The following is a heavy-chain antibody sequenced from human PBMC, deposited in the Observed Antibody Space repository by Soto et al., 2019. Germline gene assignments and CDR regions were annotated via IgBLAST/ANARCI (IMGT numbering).Heavy chain of an antibody. CDR1: GFTFSSYA. J-gene: IGHJ3*02. CDR2: ISGSGGST. Sequence: EVQLLESGGGLVQPGGSLRLSCAASGFTFSSYAMSWVRQAPGKGREWVSAISGSGGSTYYADSVKGRFTISRDNSKNTLYLQMNSLRAEDTAVYYCAKIPHSSSWYLDAFDIWGQGTMVTVSS. CDR3: AKIPHSSSWYLDAFDI. V-gene: IGHV3-23*01. D-gene: IGHD6-13*01.